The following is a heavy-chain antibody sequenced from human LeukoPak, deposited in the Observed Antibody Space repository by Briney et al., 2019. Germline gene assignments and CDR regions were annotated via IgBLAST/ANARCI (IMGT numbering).Heavy chain of an antibody. J-gene: IGHJ3*02. Sequence: SETLSLTCTVSGGSISSYYWSWIRQPPGKGLEWIGYIYYSGSTYHNPSLKSRVTISVDTSKNQFSLKLSSVTAADTAVYYCARDQEASNDAFDIWGQGTMVTVSS. V-gene: IGHV4-30-4*08. CDR1: GGSISSYY. D-gene: IGHD2-2*01. CDR3: ARDQEASNDAFDI. CDR2: IYYSGST.